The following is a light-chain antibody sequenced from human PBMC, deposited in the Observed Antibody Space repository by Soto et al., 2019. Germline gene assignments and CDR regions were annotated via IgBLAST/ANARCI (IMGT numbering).Light chain of an antibody. Sequence: DIQMTQSPSTLSGSVGDRVTVTCRASQSIDNWLAWYQQKPGKAPKLLIYKASTLESGVPSRFRGSGSGTDFTLTISSLQTHDFATYYGQQYNSYSTWTYGQGTKVDIK. CDR3: QQYNSYSTWT. V-gene: IGKV1-5*03. CDR1: QSIDNW. J-gene: IGKJ1*01. CDR2: KAS.